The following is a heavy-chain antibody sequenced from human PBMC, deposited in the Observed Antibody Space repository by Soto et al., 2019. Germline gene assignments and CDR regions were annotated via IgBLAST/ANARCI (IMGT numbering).Heavy chain of an antibody. CDR1: GFTFSNYA. D-gene: IGHD5-12*01. CDR2: ISYDGNKK. Sequence: GGSLRLSCAASGFTFSNYAMHWVRQTPGKGLEWVALISYDGNKKEYADSVKGRFTISRDNSKNTLYLQMNSLRPEDTAVYYYARRLVATISYYGMEVWGQGTTVTAP. J-gene: IGHJ6*02. V-gene: IGHV3-30-3*01. CDR3: ARRLVATISYYGMEV.